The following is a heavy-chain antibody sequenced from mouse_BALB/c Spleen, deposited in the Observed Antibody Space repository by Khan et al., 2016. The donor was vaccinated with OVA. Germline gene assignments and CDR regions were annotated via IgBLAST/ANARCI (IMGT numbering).Heavy chain of an antibody. Sequence: QVQLQQSGAELVRPGASVKLSCKASGYTFTDYYINWVKQRTGQGLEWIGEISPGSGDPYYNETFKGKATLTADKSSSTAYWHRSSLASEASAVYFCARRNYFGYPFAYGGQGTLVTVSA. J-gene: IGHJ3*01. D-gene: IGHD1-2*01. CDR3: ARRNYFGYPFAY. CDR1: GYTFTDYY. V-gene: IGHV1-77*01. CDR2: ISPGSGDP.